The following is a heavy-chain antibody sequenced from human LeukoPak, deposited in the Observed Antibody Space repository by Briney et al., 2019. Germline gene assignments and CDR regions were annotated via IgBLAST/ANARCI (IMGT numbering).Heavy chain of an antibody. CDR2: MSGSGYNT. D-gene: IGHD3-3*01. Sequence: GSLRLSCAASGFAFSNFAMSWVRQAPGKGLEWVSAMSGSGYNTYYVESVKGRFTISRDNSKNTLYLHMNSLRADDTAVYYCAKMEGQRLYDYCMDVWGRGTTVTVSS. CDR3: AKMEGQRLYDYCMDV. J-gene: IGHJ6*03. V-gene: IGHV3-23*01. CDR1: GFAFSNFA.